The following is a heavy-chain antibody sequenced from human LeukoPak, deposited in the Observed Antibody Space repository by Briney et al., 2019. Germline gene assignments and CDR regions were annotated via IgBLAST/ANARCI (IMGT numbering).Heavy chain of an antibody. J-gene: IGHJ4*02. V-gene: IGHV3-33*01. CDR1: GFSFRNYG. CDR2: IYHDGSQK. D-gene: IGHD4/OR15-4a*01. Sequence: GESLRLSCVTSGFSFRNYGFHWVRQAPGKGLEWVAVIYHDGSQKFYVDSVKGRFTFSRDNSKNTVFLEMNSLRAEDTAMYYCTRDSAKSFDDWGPGTLVTV. CDR3: TRDSAKSFDD.